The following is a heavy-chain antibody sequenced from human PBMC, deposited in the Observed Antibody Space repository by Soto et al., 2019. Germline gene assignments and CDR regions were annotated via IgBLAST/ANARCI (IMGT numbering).Heavy chain of an antibody. CDR1: GGSISSGGYY. J-gene: IGHJ5*02. CDR2: IYYSGST. CDR3: ARDVRRITQENWFDP. Sequence: QVQLQESGPGLVKPSQTLSLTCTVSGGSISSGGYYWSWIRQHPGKGLEWIGYIYYSGSTYYNPSLKSRVTIAVDTSKNQFSLKLSSVTAADTAVYYCARDVRRITQENWFDPWGQGTLVTVSS. D-gene: IGHD3-10*01. V-gene: IGHV4-31*03.